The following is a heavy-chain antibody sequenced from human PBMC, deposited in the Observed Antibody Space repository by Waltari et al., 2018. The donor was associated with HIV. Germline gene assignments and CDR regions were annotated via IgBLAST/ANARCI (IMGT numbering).Heavy chain of an antibody. CDR1: GYTFTGYY. J-gene: IGHJ4*02. V-gene: IGHV1-2*06. CDR3: ARDGQHYDQDY. Sequence: QVQLVQSGTEVKKPGASVKVSCKASGYTFTGYYMHWVRQAPGQGLEWMGRINPISVGTNPAQKFQGRVTMTWDTSISTSYLELSSLRSDDTAVYYCARDGQHYDQDYWGQGTLVTVSS. D-gene: IGHD5-12*01. CDR2: INPISVGT.